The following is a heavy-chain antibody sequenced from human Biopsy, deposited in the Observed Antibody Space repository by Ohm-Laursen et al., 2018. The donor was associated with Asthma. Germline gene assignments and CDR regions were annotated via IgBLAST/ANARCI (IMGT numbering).Heavy chain of an antibody. Sequence: SDTLSLTCSLSSGSGGYMRSGNYYWGWIRQPPGKGLEWSGSTYYGGTTYYNPSLESRVTVSADTSKIQFPLNLTSVTAADTAVYYCVRGSSSWHHGPFHYYYGLDVWGQGTTATVSS. CDR1: SGSGGYMRSGNYY. D-gene: IGHD6-13*01. V-gene: IGHV4-39*01. CDR2: TYYGGTT. J-gene: IGHJ6*02. CDR3: VRGSSSWHHGPFHYYYGLDV.